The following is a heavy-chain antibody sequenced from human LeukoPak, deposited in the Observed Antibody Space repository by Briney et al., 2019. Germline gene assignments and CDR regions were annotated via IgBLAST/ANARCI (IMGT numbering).Heavy chain of an antibody. V-gene: IGHV1-18*01. CDR2: ISAYNGNT. Sequence: ASVKVSCKASGYTFTSYGISWVRQAPGQGREWMGWISAYNGNTNYAQKLQGRVTMTTDTSTSTAYMELRSLRSDDTAVYYCAREPLPDADYYDSSGYYYFDYWGQGTLVTVSS. J-gene: IGHJ4*02. D-gene: IGHD3-22*01. CDR1: GYTFTSYG. CDR3: AREPLPDADYYDSSGYYYFDY.